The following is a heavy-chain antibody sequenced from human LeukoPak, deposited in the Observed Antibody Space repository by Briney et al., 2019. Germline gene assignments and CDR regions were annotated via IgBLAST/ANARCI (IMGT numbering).Heavy chain of an antibody. J-gene: IGHJ4*02. CDR3: ARHLSSNTSCSNY. Sequence: GESLKISCKGSGYSFSSYWIAWVRQMPGKGLEWMGIIYPRDSRTTYSPSFQGQVTISADKSISTAYLQWNSLKASDTAMYYCARHLSSNTSCSNYWGPGTLVTVSS. CDR1: GYSFSSYW. CDR2: IYPRDSRT. V-gene: IGHV5-51*01. D-gene: IGHD2-2*01.